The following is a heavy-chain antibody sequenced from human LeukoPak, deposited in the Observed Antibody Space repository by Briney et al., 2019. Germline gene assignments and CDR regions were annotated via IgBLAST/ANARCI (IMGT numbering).Heavy chain of an antibody. CDR2: INPSGGST. J-gene: IGHJ4*02. CDR3: AREPLTAYFDY. Sequence: ASVKVSCKASGYTFTSYYMHWVRQAPGQGLEWMGIINPSGGSTSYAQKFQGRVTMTRDTSTNTVYMELSSLRSEDTAVYYRAREPLTAYFDYWGQGTLVTVSS. D-gene: IGHD1-14*01. CDR1: GYTFTSYY. V-gene: IGHV1-46*01.